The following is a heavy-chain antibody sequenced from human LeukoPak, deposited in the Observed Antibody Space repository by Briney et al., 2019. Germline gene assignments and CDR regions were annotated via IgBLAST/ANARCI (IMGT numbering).Heavy chain of an antibody. V-gene: IGHV3-21*01. CDR1: DFTFSSYS. J-gene: IGHJ6*02. Sequence: KPGGSLRLSCAASDFTFSSYSMNWVRQAPGKGLEWLSAISSSGLHVDYADSVKGRFTISRDNAKNSLYLQMNSLRAEDTAVYFCVRGYSFGPYGMDVWGQGTTVTVSS. D-gene: IGHD2-15*01. CDR3: VRGYSFGPYGMDV. CDR2: ISSSGLHV.